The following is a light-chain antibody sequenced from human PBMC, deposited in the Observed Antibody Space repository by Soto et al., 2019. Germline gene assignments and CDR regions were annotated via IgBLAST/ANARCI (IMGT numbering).Light chain of an antibody. J-gene: IGKJ1*01. V-gene: IGKV1-5*03. Sequence: DIQMTQSPSTLSASIGDRVTITCRASQSISTWLAWFQQKPGKAPKLLIYKASSLETGVPSRFSGSGSGTQFTLTISSLQPEDFATYYCKQYNHYGTFGQGTKVEIK. CDR1: QSISTW. CDR2: KAS. CDR3: KQYNHYGT.